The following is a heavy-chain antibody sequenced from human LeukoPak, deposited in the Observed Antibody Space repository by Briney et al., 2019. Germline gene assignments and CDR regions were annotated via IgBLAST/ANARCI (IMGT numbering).Heavy chain of an antibody. CDR2: ISYDGSNK. V-gene: IGHV3-30*18. J-gene: IGHJ6*02. D-gene: IGHD1-26*01. CDR1: GFTFSSYG. CDR3: AKDGGGSYFGSSASYYYGMDV. Sequence: GGSLRLSCAASGFTFSSYGMHWVRQAPGKGLEWVAVISYDGSNKYYADSVKGRFTISRDNSKNTLYLQMNSLRAEDTAVYYCAKDGGGSYFGSSASYYYGMDVWGQGTTVTVSS.